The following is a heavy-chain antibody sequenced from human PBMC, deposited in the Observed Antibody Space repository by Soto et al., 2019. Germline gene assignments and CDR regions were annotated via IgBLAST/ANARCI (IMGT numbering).Heavy chain of an antibody. Sequence: GASVKVSCKASGYTFTSYYMHWVRQAPGQGLEWMGIINPSGGSTSYAQKFQGRVTMTRDTSTSTVYMELSSLRSEDTAVYYCARDRPAPMTTVTTSGCGFDPWGQGTLVTVSS. D-gene: IGHD4-4*01. V-gene: IGHV1-46*03. CDR1: GYTFTSYY. J-gene: IGHJ5*02. CDR3: ARDRPAPMTTVTTSGCGFDP. CDR2: INPSGGST.